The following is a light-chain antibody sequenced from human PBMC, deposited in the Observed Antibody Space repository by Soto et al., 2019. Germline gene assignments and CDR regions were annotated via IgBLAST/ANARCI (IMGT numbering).Light chain of an antibody. CDR1: TGAVTSGHY. CDR2: DAT. J-gene: IGLJ2*01. CDR3: LLSYSGGPVV. V-gene: IGLV7-46*01. Sequence: QAVVTQEPSLTVSPGGTVTLTCGSRTGAVTSGHYPYWFQQKPGQAPRTLIYDATNKHSWTPARFSGSLLGGKAALTLSGAQPEDEAEYYCLLSYSGGPVVFGGGTKLTVL.